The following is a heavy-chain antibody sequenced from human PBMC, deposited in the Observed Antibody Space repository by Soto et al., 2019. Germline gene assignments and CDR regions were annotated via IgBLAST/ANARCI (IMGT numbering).Heavy chain of an antibody. V-gene: IGHV1-18*01. Sequence: QVQLVQSGAEVRRPEASVKVSCKASGYTFSNDGINWVRQAPGQGLEWMGWISAYNGNTEYAQNFQGKVTMTPDTSTSTAYMELRSLRSDDTAVYSCARGGPTSADYYYGMDAWGLGTTVTVSS. CDR2: ISAYNGNT. CDR1: GYTFSNDG. D-gene: IGHD3-10*01. J-gene: IGHJ6*02. CDR3: ARGGPTSADYYYGMDA.